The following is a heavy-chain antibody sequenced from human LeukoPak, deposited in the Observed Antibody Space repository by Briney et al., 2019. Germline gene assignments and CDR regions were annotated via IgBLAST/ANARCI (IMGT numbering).Heavy chain of an antibody. CDR3: ACQWTQLWGGI. CDR1: DFTFSSYD. D-gene: IGHD5-18*01. J-gene: IGHJ3*02. CDR2: ISPDGNNR. Sequence: PGGSLRLSCAASDFTFSSYDIHWVRQAPGKGLEWVAVISPDGNNRYYADSVKGRFTISRDNSKNTLYLQMNRLRVEDTAVYYCACQWTQLWGGIWGQGTMVTVSS. V-gene: IGHV3-30*03.